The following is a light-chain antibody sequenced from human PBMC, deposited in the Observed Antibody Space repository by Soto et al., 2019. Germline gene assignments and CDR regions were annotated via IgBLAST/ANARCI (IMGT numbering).Light chain of an antibody. Sequence: DIQMTQSPSTLAASVGDRVTITCRASQSISSWLAWYQQKPGKAPKVLIYKASSLESGVPSRFSGSGSGTEFTLTISSLQPDDFATYFCHQYSSYPLTFGGGTKVEMK. V-gene: IGKV1-5*03. J-gene: IGKJ4*01. CDR3: HQYSSYPLT. CDR2: KAS. CDR1: QSISSW.